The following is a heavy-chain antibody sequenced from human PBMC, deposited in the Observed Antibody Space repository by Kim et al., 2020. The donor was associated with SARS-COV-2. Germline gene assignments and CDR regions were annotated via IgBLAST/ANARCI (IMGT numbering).Heavy chain of an antibody. V-gene: IGHV4-59*01. CDR1: GGSISSYY. CDR2: IYYSGST. Sequence: SETLSLTCTVSGGSISSYYWSWIRQPPGKGLEWIGYIYYSGSTNYNPSLKSRVTISVDTSKNQFSLKLSSVTAADTAVYYCAMGLGYYFDYWGQGTLVTVSS. CDR3: AMGLGYYFDY. D-gene: IGHD3-16*01. J-gene: IGHJ4*02.